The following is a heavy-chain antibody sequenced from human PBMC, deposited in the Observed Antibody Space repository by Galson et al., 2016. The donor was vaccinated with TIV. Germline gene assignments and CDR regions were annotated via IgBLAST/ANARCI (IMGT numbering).Heavy chain of an antibody. CDR1: GFPFSSYS. CDR2: ISSTSNYR. D-gene: IGHD1-7*01. V-gene: IGHV3-21*01. Sequence: LRLSCAVSGFPFSSYSMNWVRQAPGKGLEWVSSISSTSNYRYYADSVKGRFTISRDNAEDSLYLQINSLRVEDTALYYCARRGNYLSDAFDIWGQGTMVTVSS. J-gene: IGHJ3*02. CDR3: ARRGNYLSDAFDI.